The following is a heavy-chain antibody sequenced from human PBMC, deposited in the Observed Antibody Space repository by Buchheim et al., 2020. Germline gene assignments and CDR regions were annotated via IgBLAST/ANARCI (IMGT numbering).Heavy chain of an antibody. CDR3: ARVSRGSGTYYNGH. CDR1: GFTFSDYG. CDR2: IWYDGRTK. Sequence: QVQLVESGGGVVQPGMSLRLSCAASGFTFSDYGMHWVRQAPGKGLEWVAIIWYDGRTKYYADSVKGRFTISRDNSKNSLYLQMNSLRDEDTAVYYCARVSRGSGTYYNGHWGQGTL. V-gene: IGHV3-33*01. J-gene: IGHJ4*02. D-gene: IGHD3-10*01.